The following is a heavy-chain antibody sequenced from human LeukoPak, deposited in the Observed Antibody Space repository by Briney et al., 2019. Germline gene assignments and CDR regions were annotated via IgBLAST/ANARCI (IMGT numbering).Heavy chain of an antibody. Sequence: SETLSLTCTVSGGSISRGDYYWSWIRQPPGKGLEWIGYIYYSGSTYYNPSLKSRVTISVDTSKNQFSLKLSSVTAADTAVYYCGSDQRQIGAFDIWGQGTMVTVSS. CDR1: GGSISRGDYY. CDR2: IYYSGST. J-gene: IGHJ3*02. V-gene: IGHV4-30-4*08. CDR3: GSDQRQIGAFDI. D-gene: IGHD2-15*01.